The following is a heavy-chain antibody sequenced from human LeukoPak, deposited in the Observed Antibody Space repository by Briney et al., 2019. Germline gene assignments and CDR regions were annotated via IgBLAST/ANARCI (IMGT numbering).Heavy chain of an antibody. CDR3: ARAPGHIVGATTHPPDY. D-gene: IGHD1-26*01. Sequence: GGSLRLSCAASGFSVSSNYMNWVRQAPGKGLEWVSVLYSGGSTYYADSVKGRFTISRDNSKNTLYLQMNSLRAEDTAAYYCARAPGHIVGATTHPPDYWGQGTLVTVSS. CDR1: GFSVSSNY. V-gene: IGHV3-53*01. J-gene: IGHJ4*02. CDR2: LYSGGST.